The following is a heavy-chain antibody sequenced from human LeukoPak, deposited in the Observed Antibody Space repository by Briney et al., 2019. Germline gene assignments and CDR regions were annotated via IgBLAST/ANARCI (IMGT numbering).Heavy chain of an antibody. CDR2: IYYSGST. D-gene: IGHD3-10*01. J-gene: IGHJ6*02. CDR3: AREVLLDYGSGSYYKNYYYGMDV. V-gene: IGHV4-59*01. CDR1: GGSISSYY. Sequence: PSETLSLTCTASGGSISSYYWSWIRQPPGKGLEWIGYIYYSGSTNYNPSPKSRVTISVDTSKNQFSLKLSSVTAADTAVYYCAREVLLDYGSGSYYKNYYYGMDVWGQGTTVTVSS.